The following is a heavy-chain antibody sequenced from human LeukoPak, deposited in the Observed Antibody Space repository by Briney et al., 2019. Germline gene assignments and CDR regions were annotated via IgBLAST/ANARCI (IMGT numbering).Heavy chain of an antibody. V-gene: IGHV6-1*01. J-gene: IGHJ5*02. CDR3: TRQHCSSTSCYSYNWFDP. CDR2: TYYRSKWFY. D-gene: IGHD2-2*01. CDR1: GDSVSTNSAS. Sequence: SQTLSLTCAISGDSVSTNSASWNWIRQSPSRGLECLGRTYYRSKWFYDFAVSVKSRVTIIPDTSKNQFSLQLNSVTPDDTAVYYCTRQHCSSTSCYSYNWFDPWGQGTLVTVSS.